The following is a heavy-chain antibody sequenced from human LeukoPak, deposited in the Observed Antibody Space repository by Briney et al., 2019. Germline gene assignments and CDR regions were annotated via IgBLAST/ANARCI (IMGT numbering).Heavy chain of an antibody. Sequence: GGSLRLSCAASGFTFSSYGMSWVRQAPGKGLEWVANIKQDGSEKYYVDSVKGRFTLSRDNAENSLYLQMSSLRAEDTAVYYCARLTQLARGRYWGQGTLVTVSS. V-gene: IGHV3-7*03. CDR2: IKQDGSEK. J-gene: IGHJ4*02. D-gene: IGHD6-6*01. CDR3: ARLTQLARGRY. CDR1: GFTFSSYG.